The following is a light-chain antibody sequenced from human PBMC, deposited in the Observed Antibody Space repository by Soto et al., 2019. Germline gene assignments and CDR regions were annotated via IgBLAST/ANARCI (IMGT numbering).Light chain of an antibody. CDR1: SRDVGGYKY. Sequence: QSALTQPASVSGSPGQSITISCTGTSRDVGGYKYVSWYQHHPGKAPKFIIYEVSNRPSGVSNRFSGSKSGNTASLTISGLQAEDEADYYCSSFTSTSTYVFGTGTKLTVL. V-gene: IGLV2-14*01. J-gene: IGLJ1*01. CDR3: SSFTSTSTYV. CDR2: EVS.